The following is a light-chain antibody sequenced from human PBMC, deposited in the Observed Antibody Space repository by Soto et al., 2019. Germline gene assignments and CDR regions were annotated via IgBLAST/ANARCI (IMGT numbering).Light chain of an antibody. J-gene: IGKJ2*01. CDR2: DAS. V-gene: IGKV3-11*01. CDR1: QTVSSY. Sequence: EIVMTQSPATLSLSPGERATLSCRDSQTVSSYLDWYQQKPGQAPRLLIYDASNRATGIPARFSGSGSGTDFTLTISSLDPEVFAVYYCQQRSNWLYTFGQGTKLEIK. CDR3: QQRSNWLYT.